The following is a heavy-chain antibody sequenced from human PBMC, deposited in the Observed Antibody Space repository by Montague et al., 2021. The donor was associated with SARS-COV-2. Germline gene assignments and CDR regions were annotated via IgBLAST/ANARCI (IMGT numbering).Heavy chain of an antibody. J-gene: IGHJ4*02. CDR2: IYYSGST. CDR1: GGSISSSSYY. CDR3: ARGARQGYGFRLGSFDY. V-gene: IGHV4-39*01. Sequence: SETLSLTCTVSGGSISSSSYYWGWLRQPPGKGLEWIGSIYYSGSTYYNPSLKSRVTISVDTSKNQFSLKLSSVTAADTAVYYCARGARQGYGFRLGSFDYWGQGTLVTVSS. D-gene: IGHD3-10*01.